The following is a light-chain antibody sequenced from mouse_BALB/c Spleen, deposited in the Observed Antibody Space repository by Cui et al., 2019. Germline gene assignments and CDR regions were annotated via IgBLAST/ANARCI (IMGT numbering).Light chain of an antibody. J-gene: IGKJ5*01. CDR2: STS. CDR3: QQRSSYPSMLT. V-gene: IGKV4-57*01. Sequence: QIVLTTSPATMSASPGEKVTITCSASSSVSYMHWFQQKPGTSPKLWIYSTSNLASGVPARFSGSGSGTSYSLTISRMEAEDAATYYCQQRSSYPSMLTFGAGTKLELK. CDR1: SSVSY.